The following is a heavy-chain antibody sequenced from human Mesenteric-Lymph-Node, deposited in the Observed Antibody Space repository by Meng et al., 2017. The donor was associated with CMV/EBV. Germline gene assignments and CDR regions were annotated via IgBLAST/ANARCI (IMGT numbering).Heavy chain of an antibody. Sequence: GESLKISCEGSAFRFGNEAMHWVRQGPDKGLEWVAVISFDGSDTYYADSVKGRFTISRDNSKNTLYLQMNSLRAEDTAVYYCARESVAELEWELDGWSDPWGQGTLVTVSS. CDR3: ARESVAELEWELDGWSDP. V-gene: IGHV3-30*04. CDR2: ISFDGSDT. CDR1: AFRFGNEA. D-gene: IGHD1-26*01. J-gene: IGHJ5*02.